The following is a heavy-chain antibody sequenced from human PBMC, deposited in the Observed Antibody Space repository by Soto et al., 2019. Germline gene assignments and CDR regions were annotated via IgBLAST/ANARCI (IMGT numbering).Heavy chain of an antibody. CDR1: GYTFTSYG. CDR3: ARDPSWTKDYYAQRYFDY. J-gene: IGHJ4*02. V-gene: IGHV1-18*01. Sequence: GASVKVSCKASGYTFTSYGISWVRQAPGQGLEWMGWISAYNGNTNYAQKLQGRVTMTTDTSTSTAYMELRSLRSDDTAVYYCARDPSWTKDYYAQRYFDYWGQGTLVTVSS. D-gene: IGHD3-10*01. CDR2: ISAYNGNT.